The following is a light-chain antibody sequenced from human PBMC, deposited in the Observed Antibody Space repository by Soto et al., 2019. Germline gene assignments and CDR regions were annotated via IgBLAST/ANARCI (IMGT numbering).Light chain of an antibody. CDR1: QSISSY. J-gene: IGKJ3*01. CDR2: AAS. V-gene: IGKV1-39*01. Sequence: DIQMTQSPSSLSASVGDRVTITCRASQSISSYLNWYQQKPEKAPKLLIYAASSLQSGDPSRFSGSGSGTDFTLTISSLQPEDFASYYCQQSYSIPFTFGPGTKVDIK. CDR3: QQSYSIPFT.